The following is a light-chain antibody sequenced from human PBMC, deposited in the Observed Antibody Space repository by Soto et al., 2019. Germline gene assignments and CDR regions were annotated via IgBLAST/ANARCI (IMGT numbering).Light chain of an antibody. CDR1: QSIRSY. V-gene: IGKV1-39*01. CDR3: QQSYSTPPT. J-gene: IGKJ1*01. Sequence: DIQMTQSPSYLSASVGDRVTITCRASQSIRSYLSWYQQKPGKAPKLLIYSASSLYSGVPSRFSGSESGTDFTLTISSLQPEDFATYYCQQSYSTPPTFGQGTKVEIK. CDR2: SAS.